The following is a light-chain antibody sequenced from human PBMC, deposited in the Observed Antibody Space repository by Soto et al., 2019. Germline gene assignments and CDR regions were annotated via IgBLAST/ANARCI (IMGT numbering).Light chain of an antibody. CDR1: SSNIGAAYD. J-gene: IGLJ3*02. V-gene: IGLV1-40*01. CDR3: QSYDSSLSGWV. CDR2: GNN. Sequence: QSVLTQPPSVSGAPGQTVTISCTRSSSNIGAAYDVHWYQHLPGTAPKLLIYGNNHRPSGVPDRFSGSKSGTSASLAITGLQAEDEADYYCQSYDSSLSGWVFGGGTKVTVL.